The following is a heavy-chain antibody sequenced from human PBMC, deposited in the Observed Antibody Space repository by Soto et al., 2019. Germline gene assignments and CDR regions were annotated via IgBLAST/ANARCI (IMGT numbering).Heavy chain of an antibody. Sequence: GGSLRLSCAASGFTFSSYAMSWVRQAPGKGLEWVSAISGSGGSTYYADSVKGRSTISRDNSKNTLYLQMNSLRAEDTAVYYCAKVGAIVDIVVVVAANFDYWGQGTLVTVSS. D-gene: IGHD2-15*01. CDR2: ISGSGGST. J-gene: IGHJ4*02. V-gene: IGHV3-23*01. CDR1: GFTFSSYA. CDR3: AKVGAIVDIVVVVAANFDY.